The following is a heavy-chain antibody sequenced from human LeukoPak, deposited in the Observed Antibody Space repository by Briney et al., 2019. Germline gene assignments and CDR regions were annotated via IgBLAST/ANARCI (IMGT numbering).Heavy chain of an antibody. J-gene: IGHJ6*02. CDR2: IIPIFGTA. CDR1: GGTFSSYA. CDR3: ATSPIEGSIYYYYYGMDV. V-gene: IGHV1-69*13. Sequence: SAKVSCKASGGTFSSYAISWVRQAPGQGLEWMGGIIPIFGTANYAQKFQGRVTITADESTSTAYMELSSLRSEDTAVYYCATSPIEGSIYYYYYGMDVWGQGTTVTVSS. D-gene: IGHD3-10*01.